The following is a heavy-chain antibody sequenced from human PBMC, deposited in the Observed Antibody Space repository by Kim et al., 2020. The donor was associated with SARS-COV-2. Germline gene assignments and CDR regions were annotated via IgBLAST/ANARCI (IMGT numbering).Heavy chain of an antibody. CDR1: GFTFSDYY. CDR3: ARDLYGSGSLRAFDI. J-gene: IGHJ3*02. D-gene: IGHD3-10*01. V-gene: IGHV3-11*06. CDR2: ISSSSSYT. Sequence: GGSLRLSCAASGFTFSDYYMSWIRQAPGKGLEWVSYISSSSSYTNYADSVKGRFTISRDNAKNSLYLQMNSLRAEDTAVYYCARDLYGSGSLRAFDIWGQGTMVTVSS.